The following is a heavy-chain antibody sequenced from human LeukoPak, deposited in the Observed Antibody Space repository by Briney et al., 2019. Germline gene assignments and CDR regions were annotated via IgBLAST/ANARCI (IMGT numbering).Heavy chain of an antibody. J-gene: IGHJ4*02. CDR1: GDNFSTYV. D-gene: IGHD5-12*01. CDR3: ARDILPSYSGYDRTLPDY. V-gene: IGHV1-69*04. Sequence: SVKVSCKTTGDNFSTYVITWVRQAPGLGLEWMGRIIPKFNVANSAQKFKDRVTITADKSTHTAHMELSSLTSDDTAVYYCARDILPSYSGYDRTLPDYWGQGTLVTVSS. CDR2: IIPKFNVA.